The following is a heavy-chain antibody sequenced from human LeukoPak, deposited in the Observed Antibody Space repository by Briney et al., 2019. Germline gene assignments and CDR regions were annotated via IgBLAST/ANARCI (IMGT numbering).Heavy chain of an antibody. CDR2: INHSGST. Sequence: SETLSLTCAVYGGSFSGYYWSWIRPPPGKGLEWIGEINHSGSTNYNPSLKSRVTISVDTSKNQFSLKLSSVTAADTAVYYCARVAVAGTLYYYYGMDVWGQGTTVTVSS. CDR1: GGSFSGYY. V-gene: IGHV4-34*01. CDR3: ARVAVAGTLYYYYGMDV. D-gene: IGHD6-19*01. J-gene: IGHJ6*02.